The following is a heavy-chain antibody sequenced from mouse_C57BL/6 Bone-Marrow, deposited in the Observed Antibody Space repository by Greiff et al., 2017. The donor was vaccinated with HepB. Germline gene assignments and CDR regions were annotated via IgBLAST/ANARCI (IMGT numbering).Heavy chain of an antibody. V-gene: IGHV2-2*01. D-gene: IGHD2-2*01. CDR3: ARIGYGYAMDY. CDR1: GFSLNSYG. Sequence: VKLQQSGPGLVQPSQSLSITCTVSGFSLNSYGVNWVRQSPGKGLEWLGVIWSGGRTDYNAAFISRLSISKDKSKSQVFVKMSSLQADDTAIYYCARIGYGYAMDYWGQGTSVTFTS. CDR2: IWSGGRT. J-gene: IGHJ4*01.